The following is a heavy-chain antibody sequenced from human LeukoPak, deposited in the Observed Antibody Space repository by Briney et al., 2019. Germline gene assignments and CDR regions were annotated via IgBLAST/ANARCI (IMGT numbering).Heavy chain of an antibody. CDR1: GGSISSGDYY. V-gene: IGHV4-30-4*01. J-gene: IGHJ4*02. Sequence: SETLSLTCTVSGGSISSGDYYWSWIRQPPGKGLEWIGYIYYSGSTYYNPSLKSRVTISVDTSKNQFSLKLSSVTAADTAVYYCARGSHRITMVRGPFGYWGQGTLVTVSS. CDR2: IYYSGST. D-gene: IGHD3-10*01. CDR3: ARGSHRITMVRGPFGY.